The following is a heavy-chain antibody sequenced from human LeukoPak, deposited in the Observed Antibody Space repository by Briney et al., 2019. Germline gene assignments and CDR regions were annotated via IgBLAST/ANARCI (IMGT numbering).Heavy chain of an antibody. J-gene: IGHJ4*02. V-gene: IGHV4-34*01. CDR1: GGSFSGYY. CDR2: INHSGST. CDR3: AILKLTGYSSGLDY. D-gene: IGHD6-19*01. Sequence: SVTLSLTCAVYGGSFSGYYWSWIRQPPGQGLEWIGEINHSGSTNYNPSLKSRVTISVDTSKNQFSLKLSSVTAADTAVYYCAILKLTGYSSGLDYWGQGTLVTVSS.